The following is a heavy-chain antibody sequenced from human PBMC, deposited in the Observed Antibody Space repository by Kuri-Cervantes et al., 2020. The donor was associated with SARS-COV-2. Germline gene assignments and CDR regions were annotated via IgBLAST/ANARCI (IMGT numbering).Heavy chain of an antibody. J-gene: IGHJ6*03. Sequence: GESLKISCAASGFTFSSYAMSWVRQAPGKGLEWVSAISGSGGSTYYADSVKGRFTISRDNSKNTLYLQMNSLRAEDTAVYYCAKDTGDYSNYYYYYYMDVWGQGTTVTVSS. D-gene: IGHD4-11*01. CDR1: GFTFSSYA. CDR3: AKDTGDYSNYYYYYYMDV. CDR2: ISGSGGST. V-gene: IGHV3-23*01.